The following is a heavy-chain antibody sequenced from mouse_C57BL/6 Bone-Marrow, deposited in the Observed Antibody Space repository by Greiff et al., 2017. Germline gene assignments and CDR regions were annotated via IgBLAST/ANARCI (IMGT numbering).Heavy chain of an antibody. Sequence: QVQLQQSGPELVKPGASVKISCKASGYAFSSSWMTWVQQRPGKGLEWLGRIYPGDGDTNYNGKFKGKATLTADKYSSTAYMQLSSLASEDSAVYFCARDTTVVADYWGQGTTLTGSS. CDR2: IYPGDGDT. D-gene: IGHD1-1*01. CDR1: GYAFSSSW. CDR3: ARDTTVVADY. J-gene: IGHJ2*01. V-gene: IGHV1-82*01.